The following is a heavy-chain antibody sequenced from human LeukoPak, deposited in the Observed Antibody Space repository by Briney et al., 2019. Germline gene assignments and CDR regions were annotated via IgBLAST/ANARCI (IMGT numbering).Heavy chain of an antibody. CDR3: ARSTMIVVAPYYFDY. CDR2: ISAYNGNT. Sequence: ASVKVSCKASGYTFTSYGISWVRQAPGQGLEWMGWISAYNGNTNYAQKLQGRVTMTTDTSTSTAYMELRSLRSDDTAVYYCARSTMIVVAPYYFDYWGQGTLVTVFS. D-gene: IGHD3-22*01. V-gene: IGHV1-18*01. J-gene: IGHJ4*02. CDR1: GYTFTSYG.